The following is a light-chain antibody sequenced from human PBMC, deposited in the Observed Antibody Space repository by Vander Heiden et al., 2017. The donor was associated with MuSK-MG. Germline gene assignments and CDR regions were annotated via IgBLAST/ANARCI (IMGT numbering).Light chain of an antibody. V-gene: IGLV3-25*03. CDR2: KDS. CDR3: QSEASGGGHVV. CDR1: ALPKQY. J-gene: IGLJ2*01. Sequence: SYELTQSPSVSLSPGQTAKITCSGDALPKQYAYWYQQKPGQAPVLVIYKDSERPSGIPERFSGSSSGTTVTLTISGVQAEDEADYYCQSEASGGGHVVFGGGTKVTVL.